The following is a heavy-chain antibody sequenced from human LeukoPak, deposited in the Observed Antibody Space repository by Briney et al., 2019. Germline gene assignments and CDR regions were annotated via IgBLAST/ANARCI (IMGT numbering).Heavy chain of an antibody. CDR2: ISYDGSNK. D-gene: IGHD2-15*01. CDR1: GFTFNSYA. Sequence: PGGSLRLSCAASGFTFNSYAMHWVRQAPGKGPEWVAVISYDGSNKYYADSVRGRFTISRDNSKNTVYLQMNILRPEDTAMYYCASDRAYCSGGSCYSGLDYWGQGTLVTVSS. V-gene: IGHV3-30-3*01. J-gene: IGHJ4*02. CDR3: ASDRAYCSGGSCYSGLDY.